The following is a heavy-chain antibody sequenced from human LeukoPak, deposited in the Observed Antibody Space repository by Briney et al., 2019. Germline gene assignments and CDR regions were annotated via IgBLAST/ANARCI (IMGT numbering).Heavy chain of an antibody. CDR3: ARSRRGHYYDSSAFDY. Sequence: GGSLRLSCAVSGITLSNYGMSWVRQAPGKGLEWVAVIWYDGSNKYYADSVKGRFTISRDNSKNTLYLQMNSLRAEDTAVYYCARSRRGHYYDSSAFDYWGQGTLVTVSS. V-gene: IGHV3-33*08. CDR1: GITLSNYG. CDR2: IWYDGSNK. J-gene: IGHJ4*02. D-gene: IGHD3-22*01.